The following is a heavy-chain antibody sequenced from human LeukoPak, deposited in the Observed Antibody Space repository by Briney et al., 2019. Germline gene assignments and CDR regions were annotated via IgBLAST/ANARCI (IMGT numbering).Heavy chain of an antibody. V-gene: IGHV3-7*01. J-gene: IGHJ5*02. CDR2: IKQDGSEK. D-gene: IGHD1-1*01. CDR1: GFTFSSYW. CDR3: ARDWATTCYNWFDP. Sequence: PGGSLRLSCAASGFTFSSYWMSWVRQAPGKGLEWVANIKQDGSEKYYVDSVKGRFTISRDNAKNSLYLQMNSLRAEDAAVYACARDWATTCYNWFDPWGQGTLVTVSS.